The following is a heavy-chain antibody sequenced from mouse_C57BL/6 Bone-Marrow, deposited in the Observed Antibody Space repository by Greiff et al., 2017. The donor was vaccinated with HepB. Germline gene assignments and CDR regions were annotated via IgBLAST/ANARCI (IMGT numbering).Heavy chain of an antibody. CDR1: GYTFTSYW. CDR2: IYPGNSDT. D-gene: IGHD2-1*01. J-gene: IGHJ2*01. CDR3: TRTRIGNVRLGY. Sequence: VQLQQSGTVLARPGASVKMSCTTSGYTFTSYWMHWVKQRPGQGLEWIGAIYPGNSDTSYNQKFKVKAKLTSVTSASTAYMELSSLTNEDSAVYYCTRTRIGNVRLGYRGQGTTLTGSS. V-gene: IGHV1-5*01.